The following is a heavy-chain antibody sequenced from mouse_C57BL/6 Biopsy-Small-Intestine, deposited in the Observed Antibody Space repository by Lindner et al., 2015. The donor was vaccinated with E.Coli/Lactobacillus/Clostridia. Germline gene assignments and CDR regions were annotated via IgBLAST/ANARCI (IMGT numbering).Heavy chain of an antibody. CDR3: ARSRGKLYAMDY. CDR2: SYPGSGNS. J-gene: IGHJ4*01. CDR1: GYTFTDYY. Sequence: VQLQESGPELVKPGASVKISCKASGYTFTDYYINWVKQRPGQGLEWIGWSYPGSGNSKYNEKFKDKATLTVDTSSSTAYMQLSSLTSEDSAVYFCARSRGKLYAMDYWGQGTSVTVSS. V-gene: IGHV1-84*01.